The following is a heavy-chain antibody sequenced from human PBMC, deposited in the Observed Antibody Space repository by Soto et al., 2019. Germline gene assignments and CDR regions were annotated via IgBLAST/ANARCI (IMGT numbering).Heavy chain of an antibody. Sequence: EVQLVESGGGLVQPGRSLRLSCAASGFTFDDYAMHWVRQAPGKGLEWVSGISWNSGSIGYADSVKGRFTISSDNAKNSLYLQMNSLRAEDTALYYGAKVGCSSTSCYALDYWGQGTLVTVSS. J-gene: IGHJ4*02. V-gene: IGHV3-9*01. D-gene: IGHD2-2*01. CDR1: GFTFDDYA. CDR2: ISWNSGSI. CDR3: AKVGCSSTSCYALDY.